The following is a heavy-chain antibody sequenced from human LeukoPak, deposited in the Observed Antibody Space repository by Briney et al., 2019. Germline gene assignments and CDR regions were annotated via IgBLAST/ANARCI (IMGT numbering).Heavy chain of an antibody. J-gene: IGHJ4*02. CDR2: INSDGSWK. V-gene: IGHV3-74*01. CDR3: VSFYETY. Sequence: GGSLRLSCATSGFTFSSSWMSWVRQAPGKGLVWVSHINSDGSWKSYADSVKGRFTISKDNAKNTVYLQMNNLRAEDTAVYYCVSFYETYWGRGTLVTVSS. D-gene: IGHD2-2*01. CDR1: GFTFSSSW.